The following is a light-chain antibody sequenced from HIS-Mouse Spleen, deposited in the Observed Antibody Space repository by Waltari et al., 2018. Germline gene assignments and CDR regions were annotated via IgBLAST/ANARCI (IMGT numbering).Light chain of an antibody. CDR3: MQALQTPT. J-gene: IGKJ5*01. CDR1: QSLLHSNGYDY. CDR2: LGS. Sequence: DIVMTQSPLSLPVPPGEPASISCRSSQSLLHSNGYDYLDWYLQKQGQSPQLLIYLGSNRASGVPDRFSGSGSGTDFTLKISRVEAEDVGVYYCMQALQTPTFGQGTRLEIK. V-gene: IGKV2-28*01.